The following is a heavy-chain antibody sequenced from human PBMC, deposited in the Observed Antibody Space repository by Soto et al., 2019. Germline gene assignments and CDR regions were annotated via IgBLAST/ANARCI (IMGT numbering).Heavy chain of an antibody. V-gene: IGHV4-59*01. Sequence: QVQLQESGPGLVKPSETLSLTRTVSGGSISSYYWSWIRQPPGKGLEWIGYIYYSGSTNYNPSLKXRVTISVDTSKNQFSLKLSSVTAADTAVYYCARDYGGNSDYWGQGTLVTVSS. CDR3: ARDYGGNSDY. D-gene: IGHD4-17*01. J-gene: IGHJ4*02. CDR2: IYYSGST. CDR1: GGSISSYY.